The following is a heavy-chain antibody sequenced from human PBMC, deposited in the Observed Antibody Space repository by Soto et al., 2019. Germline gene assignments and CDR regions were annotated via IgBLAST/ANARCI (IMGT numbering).Heavy chain of an antibody. CDR1: GFTFSSYA. D-gene: IGHD6-13*01. J-gene: IGHJ6*02. CDR2: ISGSGGST. CDR3: ARDSTEAGTYYYGMDV. V-gene: IGHV3-23*01. Sequence: GGSLRLSCAASGFTFSSYAMSWVRQAPWKGLEWVSAISGSGGSTYYADSVKGRFTISRDNSKNTLYLQMNSLRAKDTAVYYCARDSTEAGTYYYGMDVWGQGTTVTVS.